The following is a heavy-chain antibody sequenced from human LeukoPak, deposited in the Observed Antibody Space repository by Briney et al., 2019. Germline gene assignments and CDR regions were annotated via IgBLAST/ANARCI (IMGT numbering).Heavy chain of an antibody. D-gene: IGHD6-13*01. Sequence: ASVKVSCKASGYAFTSYAINWVRQAPGQGLEWMGWINTNTGNPTYAQGFTGRFVFSLDTSVSTAYLQITSLKAEDTAVYYCARDQGSWPFDYWGQGTLVTVSS. J-gene: IGHJ4*02. CDR2: INTNTGNP. CDR1: GYAFTSYA. CDR3: ARDQGSWPFDY. V-gene: IGHV7-4-1*02.